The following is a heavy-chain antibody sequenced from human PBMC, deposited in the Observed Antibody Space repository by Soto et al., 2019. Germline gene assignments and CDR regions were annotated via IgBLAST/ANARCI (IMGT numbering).Heavy chain of an antibody. Sequence: PGGSLRLSCEASGLIFSDHAMSWVRQAPGKGLEWVSAISGNGIATYYADSVKGRFTISRDNSKNTLYVQMNRLRADDTAVYYCARDAISMVRGTNNWFDRWGQGTLVTVSS. CDR2: ISGNGIAT. CDR1: GLIFSDHA. CDR3: ARDAISMVRGTNNWFDR. J-gene: IGHJ5*02. D-gene: IGHD3-10*01. V-gene: IGHV3-23*01.